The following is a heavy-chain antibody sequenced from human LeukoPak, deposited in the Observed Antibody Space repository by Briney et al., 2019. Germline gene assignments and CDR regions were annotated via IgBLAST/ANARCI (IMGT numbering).Heavy chain of an antibody. J-gene: IGHJ4*02. V-gene: IGHV1-18*01. D-gene: IGHD2-2*01. CDR3: AREGNIVVVPAAIPFDY. CDR1: GYTFTSYG. CDR2: ISAYNGNT. Sequence: ASVKVSCKASGYTFTSYGISWVRQAPGQGLEWMGWISAYNGNTNYAQKLQGRVTMTTDTSTSTAYMELRSLRSGDTAVYYCAREGNIVVVPAAIPFDYWGQGALVTVSS.